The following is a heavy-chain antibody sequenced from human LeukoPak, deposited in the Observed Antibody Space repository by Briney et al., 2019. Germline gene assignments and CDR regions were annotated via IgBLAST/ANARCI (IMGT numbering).Heavy chain of an antibody. CDR1: GYSISSGYY. CDR3: ASPPGYDSSGLDAFDI. Sequence: SETLSLTCTVSGYSISSGYYWGWIRQPPGKGLEWIGYIYYSGSTYYNPSLKSRVTISVDTSKNQFSLKLSSVTAADTAVYYCASPPGYDSSGLDAFDIWGQGTMVTVSS. CDR2: IYYSGST. D-gene: IGHD3-22*01. J-gene: IGHJ3*02. V-gene: IGHV4-38-2*02.